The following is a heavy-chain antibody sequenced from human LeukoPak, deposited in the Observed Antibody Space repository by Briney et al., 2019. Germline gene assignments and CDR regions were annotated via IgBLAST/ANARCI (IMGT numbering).Heavy chain of an antibody. CDR3: AREGGIVGASENAFDI. J-gene: IGHJ3*02. D-gene: IGHD1-26*01. CDR2: INHSGST. Sequence: SETLSLTCAVYGGSFSGYYWSWIRQPPGKGLEWIGEINHSGSTNYNPSLKSRVTISVDTSKNQFSLKLSSVTAADTAVYYCAREGGIVGASENAFDIWGQGTMVTVSS. V-gene: IGHV4-34*01. CDR1: GGSFSGYY.